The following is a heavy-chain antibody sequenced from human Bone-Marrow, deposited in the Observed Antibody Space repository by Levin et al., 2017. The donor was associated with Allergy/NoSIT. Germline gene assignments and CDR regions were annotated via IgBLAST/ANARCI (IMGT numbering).Heavy chain of an antibody. CDR3: AKRWQSFSYFET. CDR1: GFTFSDYA. CDR2: IGSDRKT. V-gene: IGHV3-23*01. J-gene: IGHJ4*02. Sequence: GGSLRLSCAASGFTFSDYAMRWVRQAPGKGLEWISTIGSDRKTYYADSVKGRFTISRDNSRTTLYLQMNSLRAEDTATYYCAKRWQSFSYFETWGQGTLVTVSS. D-gene: IGHD4-23*01.